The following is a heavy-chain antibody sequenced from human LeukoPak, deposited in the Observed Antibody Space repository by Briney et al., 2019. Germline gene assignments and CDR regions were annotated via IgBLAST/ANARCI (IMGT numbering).Heavy chain of an antibody. D-gene: IGHD5-12*01. CDR3: ARDRGYSGSREYYYYMDV. CDR1: GGTFSSYA. J-gene: IGHJ6*03. Sequence: SVKVSCKASGGTFSSYAISWVRQAPGQGLEWMGRIIPIFGTANYAQKFQGRVTITTDESTSTAYMELSSLRSEDTAVYYCARDRGYSGSREYYYYMDVWGKGTTVTVSS. CDR2: IIPIFGTA. V-gene: IGHV1-69*05.